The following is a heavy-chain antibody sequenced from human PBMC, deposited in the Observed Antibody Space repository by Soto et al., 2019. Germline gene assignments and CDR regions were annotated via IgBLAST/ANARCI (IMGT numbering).Heavy chain of an antibody. J-gene: IGHJ4*02. V-gene: IGHV3-23*01. CDR1: GFTFRSYA. D-gene: IGHD3-16*02. CDR3: AKLTYYDYIWGSYRKRYYFDY. Sequence: PGGSQRLSCAASGFTFRSYAMSWVRQAPGKGLEWVSAISGSGGSTYYADSVKGRFTISRDNSKNTLYLQMNSLRAEDTAVYYCAKLTYYDYIWGSYRKRYYFDYWGQGTLVTVS. CDR2: ISGSGGST.